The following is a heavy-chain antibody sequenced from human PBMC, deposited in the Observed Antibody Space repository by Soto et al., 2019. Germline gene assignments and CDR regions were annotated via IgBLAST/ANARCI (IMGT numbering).Heavy chain of an antibody. CDR1: RGSISRDDYS. Sequence: SETLSLTCAVSRGSISRDDYSWSWIRQPPGKRLEWIGFIYHSGSTYYNPSLKSRVAISLDRSKNQFSLRLGSVTAPDTAVYPFAAWNCGVISCMYIGDQATT. J-gene: IGHJ6*02. V-gene: IGHV4-30-2*01. CDR3: AAWNCGVISCMYI. D-gene: IGHD1-7*01. CDR2: IYHSGST.